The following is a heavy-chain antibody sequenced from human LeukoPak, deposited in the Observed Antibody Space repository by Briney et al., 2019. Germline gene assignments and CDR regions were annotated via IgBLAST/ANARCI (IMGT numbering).Heavy chain of an antibody. Sequence: SETLSLTCAVYGGSFSGYYWSWIRQPPGKGLEWIGEINHSGSTNYNPSLKSRVTISVDTSKNQFSLKLSSVTAADTAVYYCARDQGDGYSNYGMDVWGQGTTVTVSS. CDR2: INHSGST. CDR3: ARDQGDGYSNYGMDV. CDR1: GGSFSGYY. V-gene: IGHV4-34*01. J-gene: IGHJ6*02. D-gene: IGHD5-24*01.